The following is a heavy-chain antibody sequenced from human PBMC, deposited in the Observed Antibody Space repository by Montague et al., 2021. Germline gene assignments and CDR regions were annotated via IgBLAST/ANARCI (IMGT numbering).Heavy chain of an antibody. D-gene: IGHD6-19*01. J-gene: IGHJ4*02. CDR2: IVGNGGNT. CDR3: AKRDSSGLHYFDY. Sequence: SLRLSCAASGFTFSSYAMTWVRQAPGKGLEWVSLIVGNGGNTFYADSVKGRFTISRDNSKNTLHLQMNSLRADDTAAYYCAKRDSSGLHYFDYWGQGTLVTVSS. V-gene: IGHV3-23*01. CDR1: GFTFSSYA.